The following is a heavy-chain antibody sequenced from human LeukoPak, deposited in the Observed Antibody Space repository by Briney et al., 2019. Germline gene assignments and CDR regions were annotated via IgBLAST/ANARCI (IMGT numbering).Heavy chain of an antibody. CDR2: INTSGTT. CDR3: ARDVYYYDSSGYYSYYFDY. J-gene: IGHJ4*02. D-gene: IGHD3-22*01. V-gene: IGHV4-4*07. CDR1: GGSISSYY. Sequence: PSETLSLTCTVSGGSISSYYWSWIRQPAGKGLEWIGRINTSGTTNYNPSLKSRVTISVDTSKNHFSLKLSSVTAADTAVYYCARDVYYYDSSGYYSYYFDYWGQGTLVTVSS.